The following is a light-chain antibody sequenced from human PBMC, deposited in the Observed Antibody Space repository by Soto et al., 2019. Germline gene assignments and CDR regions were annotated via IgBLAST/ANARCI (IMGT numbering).Light chain of an antibody. CDR3: QQYYSTPLLT. CDR2: WAS. Sequence: DIVMTQSPDSLAVSLGERATINCKSSQSVLYSSNNKNYLAWYQQKPGQPPKLLIYWASTRESGVPDRFSGSGSGTDFTLTISSLQAEDVAVYYCQQYYSTPLLTFGGGPKVAIK. CDR1: QSVLYSSNNKNY. V-gene: IGKV4-1*01. J-gene: IGKJ4*01.